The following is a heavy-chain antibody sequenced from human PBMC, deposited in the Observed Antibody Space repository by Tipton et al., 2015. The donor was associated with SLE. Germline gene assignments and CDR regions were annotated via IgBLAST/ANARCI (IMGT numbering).Heavy chain of an antibody. D-gene: IGHD5-12*01. Sequence: TLSLTCTVSGGSISSYYWSWIRQPPGKGLEWIGYIYYSGSTNYNPSLKSRVTISVDTSKNQFSLKLSSVTAAGTAVYYCARDRYSGYDSFYYYYYMDVWGKGTTVTVSS. CDR1: GGSISSYY. CDR2: IYYSGST. J-gene: IGHJ6*03. CDR3: ARDRYSGYDSFYYYYYMDV. V-gene: IGHV4-59*01.